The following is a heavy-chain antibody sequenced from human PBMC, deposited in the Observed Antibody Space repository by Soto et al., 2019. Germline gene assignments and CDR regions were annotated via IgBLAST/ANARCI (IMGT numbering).Heavy chain of an antibody. CDR1: GYIFNRYV. V-gene: IGHV1-3*01. CDR3: ARGRGWYDY. J-gene: IGHJ4*02. Sequence: QVQLVQSGAEVKKPGASVKVSCKASGYIFNRYVMHWVRQAPGQRPEWMGWIDAGNGKTKYSEKFQGRVTITRDTSASMAYMELTTLLSEETAVYYCARGRGWYDYWGQGTQVIVSS. CDR2: IDAGNGKT. D-gene: IGHD6-19*01.